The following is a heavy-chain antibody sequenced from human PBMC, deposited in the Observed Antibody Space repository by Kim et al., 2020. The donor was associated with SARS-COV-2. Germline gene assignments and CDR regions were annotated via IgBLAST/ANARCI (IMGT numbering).Heavy chain of an antibody. J-gene: IGHJ4*02. D-gene: IGHD4-17*01. V-gene: IGHV1-3*01. Sequence: QKFQGRGTITRDTSASTAYMELSSLRSEDTAVYYCARDSTTVTTFYFDYWGQGTLVTVSS. CDR3: ARDSTTVTTFYFDY.